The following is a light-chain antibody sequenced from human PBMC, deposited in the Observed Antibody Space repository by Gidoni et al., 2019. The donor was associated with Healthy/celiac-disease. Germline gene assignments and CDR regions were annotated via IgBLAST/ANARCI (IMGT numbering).Light chain of an antibody. V-gene: IGKV1-5*03. CDR2: KAS. CDR1: QSSSSW. J-gene: IGKJ1*01. Sequence: DIQMTQSPSTLSASRGDRVTITCRASQSSSSWLAWYQQKPGKAPKLLLYKASSLESGVTSRFSGSGSGTEFTLTISSLQPDYFATYYCQQYNSYSRTFGQGTKVEIK. CDR3: QQYNSYSRT.